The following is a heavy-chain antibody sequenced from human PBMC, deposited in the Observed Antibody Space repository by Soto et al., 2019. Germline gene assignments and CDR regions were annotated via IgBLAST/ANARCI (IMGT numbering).Heavy chain of an antibody. V-gene: IGHV3-15*01. Sequence: EVHLVESGGGLIEPGGSLRLTSGVSGFTFNDAWMNWVRQAPGKGLEWVGRIKSKSGGGTTDYAAPVRGRFTISRDESENKLILQMNRLKTEDTGVYYCTTGEITICGVADYYYYAMDVWGQGTTVTVPS. CDR2: IKSKSGGGTT. D-gene: IGHD3-3*01. CDR1: GFTFNDAW. J-gene: IGHJ6*02. CDR3: TTGEITICGVADYYYYAMDV.